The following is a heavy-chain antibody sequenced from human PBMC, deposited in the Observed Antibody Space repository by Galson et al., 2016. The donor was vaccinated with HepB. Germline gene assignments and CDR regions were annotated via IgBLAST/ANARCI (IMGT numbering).Heavy chain of an antibody. J-gene: IGHJ3*01. V-gene: IGHV3-23*01. Sequence: SLRLSCAASGFTFSVHAMSWVRQAPGKGLDWVSGIGYSASTHYADSVRGRFTISRDNSNNMLYLQMSSLRSEDTGLYYCARMPWRPDMHRLWGQGTVVTVSA. CDR3: ARMPWRPDMHRL. CDR2: IGYSAST. D-gene: IGHD2-2*01. CDR1: GFTFSVHA.